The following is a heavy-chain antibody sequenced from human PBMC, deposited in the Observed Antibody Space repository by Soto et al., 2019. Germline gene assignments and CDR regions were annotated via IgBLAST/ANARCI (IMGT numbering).Heavy chain of an antibody. CDR2: ISAYNGNT. Sequence: GASVKVSCKASGYTFTSYGTSWVRQAPGQGLEWMGWISAYNGNTNYAQKLQGRVTMTTDTSTSTAYMELRSLRSDDTAVYYCARVPDIVVVPAALRLFDYWGQGTLVTVSS. V-gene: IGHV1-18*01. CDR3: ARVPDIVVVPAALRLFDY. J-gene: IGHJ4*02. D-gene: IGHD2-2*01. CDR1: GYTFTSYG.